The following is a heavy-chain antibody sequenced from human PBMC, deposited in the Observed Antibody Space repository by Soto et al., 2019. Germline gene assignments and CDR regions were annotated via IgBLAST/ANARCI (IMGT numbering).Heavy chain of an antibody. Sequence: ASVKVTCKVSGYTLTELSLHWVRQAPGKGLEWMGGFDPEDGETIYAQKFQGRVTMTEDTSTDTAYMELSSLRSEDTAVYYCATPTASYFYDSSGYYYAFDICGQGTMVTVSS. CDR1: GYTLTELS. CDR3: ATPTASYFYDSSGYYYAFDI. CDR2: FDPEDGET. V-gene: IGHV1-24*01. J-gene: IGHJ3*02. D-gene: IGHD3-22*01.